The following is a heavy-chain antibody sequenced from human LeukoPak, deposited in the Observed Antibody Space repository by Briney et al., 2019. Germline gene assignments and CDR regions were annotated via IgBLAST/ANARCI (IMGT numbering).Heavy chain of an antibody. V-gene: IGHV4-31*03. D-gene: IGHD3-22*01. Sequence: PSQTLSLTCTVSGGSISSGGYYWSWIRQHPGKGLEWIGYIYYSGSTYYNPSLKSRVTISVDTSKNQFSLKLSSVTAADTAVYYCARYYYDSSGCYYEDYWGQGTLVTVSS. J-gene: IGHJ4*02. CDR2: IYYSGST. CDR1: GGSISSGGYY. CDR3: ARYYYDSSGCYYEDY.